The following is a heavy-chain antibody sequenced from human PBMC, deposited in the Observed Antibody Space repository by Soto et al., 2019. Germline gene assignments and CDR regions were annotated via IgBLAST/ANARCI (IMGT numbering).Heavy chain of an antibody. V-gene: IGHV4-59*01. CDR2: IYYSGST. D-gene: IGHD6-19*01. Sequence: PSETLSLTCTVSGGSISSYYWSWIRQPPGKGLEWIGYIYYSGSTNYNPSLKSRVTMSVDTSKNQFSLKLSSVTAADTAVYYCARTAVAASGNYWGQGTLVTVSS. J-gene: IGHJ4*02. CDR1: GGSISSYY. CDR3: ARTAVAASGNY.